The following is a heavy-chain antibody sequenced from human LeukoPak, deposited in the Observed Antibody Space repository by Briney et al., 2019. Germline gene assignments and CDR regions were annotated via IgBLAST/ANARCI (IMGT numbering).Heavy chain of an antibody. Sequence: SVKVSCKASGYIFTGYYLHWVRPAPGQGLAWMGWIRAYNGNTHYAQELQGRVTMTTDTSTTTAYKELRSLRSDDTAVYYCARDRAMAYDFWSGYSDYWGQGALVTVSS. J-gene: IGHJ4*02. D-gene: IGHD3-3*01. V-gene: IGHV1-18*04. CDR3: ARDRAMAYDFWSGYSDY. CDR1: GYIFTGYY. CDR2: IRAYNGNT.